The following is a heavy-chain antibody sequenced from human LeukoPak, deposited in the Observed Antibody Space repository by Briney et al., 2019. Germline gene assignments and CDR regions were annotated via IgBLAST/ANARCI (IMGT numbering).Heavy chain of an antibody. CDR1: GYSFTTYD. CDR3: AKATATIAAVPQYP. CDR2: MNPKSGNT. D-gene: IGHD6-13*01. J-gene: IGHJ5*02. Sequence: ASVKVSCKASGYSFTTYDVNWVRQAPGQGLEWMGWMNPKSGNTGYAPKFQGRVTMTRNTSIDTAFMELKSLSFDDTAVYYCAKATATIAAVPQYPGGQGTLVTVSS. V-gene: IGHV1-8*01.